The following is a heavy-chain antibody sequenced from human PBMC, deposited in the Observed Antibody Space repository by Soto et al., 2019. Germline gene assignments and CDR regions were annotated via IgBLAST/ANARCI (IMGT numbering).Heavy chain of an antibody. CDR3: ARWYSSSWYWGGWFDP. CDR1: GGSISSYY. V-gene: IGHV4-59*01. Sequence: SETLSLTCTVSGGSISSYYWSWIRQPPGKGLEWIGYIYYSGSTNYNPSLKSRVTISVDTSKNQFSLKLSSVTAADTAVYYCARWYSSSWYWGGWFDPWGQGTLVTVS. D-gene: IGHD6-13*01. J-gene: IGHJ5*02. CDR2: IYYSGST.